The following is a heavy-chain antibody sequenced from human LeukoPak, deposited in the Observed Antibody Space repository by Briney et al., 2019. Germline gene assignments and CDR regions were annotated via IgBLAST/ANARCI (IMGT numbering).Heavy chain of an antibody. CDR3: VTRVKSTGDY. D-gene: IGHD1-1*01. V-gene: IGHV3-15*01. CDR2: IKTKTDGGTT. Sequence: GGSLRLSCEASGFTFSNVWMNWVRQAPGKGLEWIGRIKTKTDGGTTEYTAPVKGRFTISRDDSKNTVYLQMNSLKTEDTALYYCVTRVKSTGDYWGQGTLVTVSS. CDR1: GFTFSNVW. J-gene: IGHJ4*02.